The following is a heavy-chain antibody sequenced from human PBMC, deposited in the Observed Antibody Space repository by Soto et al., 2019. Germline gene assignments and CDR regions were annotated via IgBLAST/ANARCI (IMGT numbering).Heavy chain of an antibody. J-gene: IGHJ4*02. D-gene: IGHD3-10*01. V-gene: IGHV1-69*18. CDR1: GDTFSGYP. CDR2: IIPVFGTT. Sequence: QVQLVQSGAELKKPGSSVKVSCKASGDTFSGYPINWVRQAPGEGLEWMGRIIPVFGTTHDAQRLEGRVTFTADESTNTAYMELRGLLSEDTAVYYCARDGGFGELKYWGPGTLVTVSS. CDR3: ARDGGFGELKY.